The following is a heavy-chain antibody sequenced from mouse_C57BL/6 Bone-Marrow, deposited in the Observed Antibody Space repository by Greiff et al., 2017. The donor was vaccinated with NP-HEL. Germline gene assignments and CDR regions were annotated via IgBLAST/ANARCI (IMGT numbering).Heavy chain of an antibody. J-gene: IGHJ4*01. D-gene: IGHD2-1*01. CDR2: IYPGDGDT. CDR1: GYAFSSSW. V-gene: IGHV1-82*01. Sequence: VKVVESGPELVKPGASVKISCKASGYAFSSSWMHWVKQRPGKGLEWIGRIYPGDGDTNYNGKFKGKATLTADKSSSTAYMQLSSLTSEDSAVYFCARFSLSYGNYYAMDYWGQGTSVTVSS. CDR3: ARFSLSYGNYYAMDY.